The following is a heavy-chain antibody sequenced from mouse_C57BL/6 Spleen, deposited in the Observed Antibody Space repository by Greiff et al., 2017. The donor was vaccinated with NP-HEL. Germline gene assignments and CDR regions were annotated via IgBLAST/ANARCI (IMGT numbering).Heavy chain of an antibody. CDR2: IYPGDGDT. J-gene: IGHJ2*01. V-gene: IGHV1-82*01. CDR3: ARSDYYGSSDADY. CDR1: GYAFSSSW. Sequence: QVQLKQSGPELVKPGASVKISCKASGYAFSSSWMNWVKQRPGKGLEWIGRIYPGDGDTNYNGKFKGKATLTADKSSSTAYMQLSSLTSEDSAVYFCARSDYYGSSDADYWGQGTTLTVSS. D-gene: IGHD1-1*01.